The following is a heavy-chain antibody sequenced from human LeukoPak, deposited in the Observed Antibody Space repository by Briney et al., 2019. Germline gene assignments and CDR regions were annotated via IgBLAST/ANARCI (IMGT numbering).Heavy chain of an antibody. J-gene: IGHJ4*02. Sequence: PGGSLRLSCAASGFTFSSNYMSWVRQAPGKGLEWVSVIYSGGSTYYTDSVKGRFTISRDNSKNTLYLQMNSLRAEDTAVYYCARGGVKQSFDYWGQGTLVTVSS. CDR2: IYSGGST. CDR1: GFTFSSNY. D-gene: IGHD6-19*01. V-gene: IGHV3-66*02. CDR3: ARGGVKQSFDY.